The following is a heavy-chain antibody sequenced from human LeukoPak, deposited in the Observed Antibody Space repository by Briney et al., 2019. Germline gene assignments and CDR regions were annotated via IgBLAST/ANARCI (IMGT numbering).Heavy chain of an antibody. V-gene: IGHV3-30*18. Sequence: GGPLRLSCAASGFTFSSYGMHWVRQAPGKGLEWVAVISYDGSNKYYADSVKGRFTISRDNSKNTLYLQMNSLRAEDTAVYYCAKVSIAAAGAYYFDYWGQGTLVTVSS. CDR2: ISYDGSNK. D-gene: IGHD6-13*01. CDR1: GFTFSSYG. J-gene: IGHJ4*02. CDR3: AKVSIAAAGAYYFDY.